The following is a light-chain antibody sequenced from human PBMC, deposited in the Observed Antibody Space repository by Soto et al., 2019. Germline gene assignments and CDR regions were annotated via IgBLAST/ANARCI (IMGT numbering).Light chain of an antibody. CDR1: QDIVAY. Sequence: DIQVTQSPSSVSASVGDRLTMTCRAGQDIVAYLAWYQHKPGRAPELLIRAASTLQSGVPSRFSGSGSGTDFTLTINSLQPEDFATYYCQQAYSFPITFGQGTRLETK. CDR3: QQAYSFPIT. V-gene: IGKV1D-12*01. J-gene: IGKJ5*01. CDR2: AAS.